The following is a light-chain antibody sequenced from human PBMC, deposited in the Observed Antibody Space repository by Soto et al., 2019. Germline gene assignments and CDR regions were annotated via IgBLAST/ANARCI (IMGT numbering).Light chain of an antibody. CDR2: EVS. V-gene: IGLV2-14*01. CDR3: SSFTRSNTWV. Sequence: QSVLTQPASVSGSPGQSIIISCTGTSSDVGAYNSVCWHQQHPGKAPNLMIYEVSNRPSGVSDRFSASKSGNTASLTISGLQADDEGDYYCSSFTRSNTWVFGGGTKLTVL. J-gene: IGLJ3*02. CDR1: SSDVGAYNS.